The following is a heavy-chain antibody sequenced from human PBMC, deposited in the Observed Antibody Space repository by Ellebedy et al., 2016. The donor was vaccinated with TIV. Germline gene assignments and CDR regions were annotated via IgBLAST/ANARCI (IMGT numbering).Heavy chain of an antibody. D-gene: IGHD3-3*01. CDR2: IYSGGST. J-gene: IGHJ6*02. CDR3: AREGAVRWSGYYYYYGMDV. CDR1: GFTVSSNY. Sequence: PGGSLRLSCAASGFTVSSNYMSWVRQAPGKGLEWVSVIYSGGSTYYADSVKGRFTISRDNSKNTLYLQMNSLRAEDTAVYYCAREGAVRWSGYYYYYGMDVWGQGTTVTVSS. V-gene: IGHV3-66*01.